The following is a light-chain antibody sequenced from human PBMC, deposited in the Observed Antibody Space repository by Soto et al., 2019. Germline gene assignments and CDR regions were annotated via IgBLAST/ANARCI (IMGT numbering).Light chain of an antibody. Sequence: EIVFTQSPGTLSLSPGERATLSCRASQSVSSSYLAWYQQKPGQAPRILTYDASTRATGISARFSGSGSGTEFTLTISSLQSEDFAVYYCQQYHNWPITFGQGTLPEI. CDR1: QSVSSSY. J-gene: IGKJ5*01. CDR2: DAS. CDR3: QQYHNWPIT. V-gene: IGKV3-15*01.